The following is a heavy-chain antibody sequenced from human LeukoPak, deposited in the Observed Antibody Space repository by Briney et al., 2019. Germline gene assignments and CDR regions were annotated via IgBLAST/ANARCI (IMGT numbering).Heavy chain of an antibody. J-gene: IGHJ4*02. Sequence: GGSLRLSCAASGFTFCSYWMHWVRHAPGKGLVWVSRINSDGSSTSYADSVKGRFTISRDNAKNTLYLQMNSLRAEDTAVYYCAREVVTTGAPNLDYWGQGTLVTVSS. D-gene: IGHD4-17*01. CDR2: INSDGSST. V-gene: IGHV3-74*01. CDR3: AREVVTTGAPNLDY. CDR1: GFTFCSYW.